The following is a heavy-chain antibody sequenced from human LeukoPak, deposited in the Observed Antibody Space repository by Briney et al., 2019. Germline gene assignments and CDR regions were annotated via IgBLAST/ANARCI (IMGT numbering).Heavy chain of an antibody. CDR2: IYHSGST. J-gene: IGHJ4*02. CDR3: ARRIYWGGDCSPYLAY. Sequence: SSETLSLTCAVSGGSISSGGYSWSWIRQPPGKGLEWIGYIYHSGSTYYNPSLKSRVTISVDRSKNQFSLKLSSVTAADTAVYYCARRIYWGGDCSPYLAYWGQGPRLTVSS. CDR1: GGSISSGGYS. V-gene: IGHV4-30-2*01. D-gene: IGHD2-21*02.